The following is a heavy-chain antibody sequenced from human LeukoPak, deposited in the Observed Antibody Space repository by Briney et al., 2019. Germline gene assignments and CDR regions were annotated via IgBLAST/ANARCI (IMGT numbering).Heavy chain of an antibody. CDR1: GFTFSTYS. V-gene: IGHV3-48*04. CDR3: AREICGSDCYSTFDY. CDR2: ISSSSFTI. J-gene: IGHJ4*02. D-gene: IGHD2-21*02. Sequence: GGSLRLSCAASGFTFSTYSMNWVRQAPGKGLEWDSYISSSSFTIHYADSVKGRFTISRDDAKSSLYLQMNSLRAEDTAVYYCAREICGSDCYSTFDYWGQGALVTVSS.